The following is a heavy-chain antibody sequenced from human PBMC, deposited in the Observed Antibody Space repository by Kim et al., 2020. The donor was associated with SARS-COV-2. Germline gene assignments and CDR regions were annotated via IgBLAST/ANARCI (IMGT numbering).Heavy chain of an antibody. D-gene: IGHD5-12*01. CDR3: AKDQGIVGYSGYDHIGNFDY. V-gene: IGHV3-30*18. Sequence: GGSLRLSCAASGFTFSSYGMHWVRQAPGKGLEWVAVISYDGSNKYYADSVKGRFTISRDNSKNTLYLQMNSLRAEDTAVYYCAKDQGIVGYSGYDHIGNFDYWGQGTLVTVSS. CDR2: ISYDGSNK. J-gene: IGHJ4*02. CDR1: GFTFSSYG.